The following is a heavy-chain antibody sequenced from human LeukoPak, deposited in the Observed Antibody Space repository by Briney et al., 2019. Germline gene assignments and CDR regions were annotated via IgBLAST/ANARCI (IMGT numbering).Heavy chain of an antibody. CDR3: ARDPSRYYYGSGSYYNAGNNWFDP. Sequence: GGSLRLSCAASGFTFSSYSMNWVRQAPGKGLEWVSSISSSSSYIYYADSVKGRFTISRDNAKNSLYLQMNSLRAEDTAVYYCARDPSRYYYGSGSYYNAGNNWFDPWGQGTLVTVSS. V-gene: IGHV3-21*01. D-gene: IGHD3-10*01. J-gene: IGHJ5*02. CDR1: GFTFSSYS. CDR2: ISSSSSYI.